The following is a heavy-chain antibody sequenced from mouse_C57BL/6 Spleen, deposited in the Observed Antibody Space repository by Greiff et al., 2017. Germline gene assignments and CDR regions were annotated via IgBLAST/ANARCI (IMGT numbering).Heavy chain of an antibody. CDR3: TTKGCAD. V-gene: IGHV14-4*01. CDR1: GFNIKDDY. CDR2: IDPENGDT. J-gene: IGHJ3*01. Sequence: EVQLKESGAELVRPGASVKLSCTASGFNIKDDYMHWVKQRPEQGLEWIGWIDPENGDTEYASKFQGKATITADTSSNTAYLQLSSLTSDDTAVYYCTTKGCADWGQGTLVTVSA.